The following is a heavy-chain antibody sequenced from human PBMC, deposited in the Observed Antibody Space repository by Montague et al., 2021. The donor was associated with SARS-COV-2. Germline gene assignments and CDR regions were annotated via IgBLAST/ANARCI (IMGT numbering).Heavy chain of an antibody. Sequence: SETLSITCAVYGGSFSGYYWSWIRQPPGKGLEWIGEINHRGSTNYNPSLKSRVIISVDTSKNQFSLKLSSVTAADTAVYYCARGTGPRSITLFGVIISGHVLDIWGQGTMAPVSS. CDR2: INHRGST. J-gene: IGHJ3*02. CDR3: ARGTGPRSITLFGVIISGHVLDI. V-gene: IGHV4-34*01. CDR1: GGSFSGYY. D-gene: IGHD3-3*01.